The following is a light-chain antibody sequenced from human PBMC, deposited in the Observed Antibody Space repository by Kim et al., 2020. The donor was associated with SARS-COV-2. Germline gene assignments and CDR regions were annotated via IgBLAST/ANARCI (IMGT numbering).Light chain of an antibody. Sequence: TVKLTFTFSSRHSIYSYAWHHQQQAKGPRYLMNLNSDCNYIKGDGIPDRFSVSISGAERYLSISSLQSEDESYYYFQTWGPGIRLFGGGTQLTVL. CDR3: QTWGPGIRL. J-gene: IGLJ3*02. CDR1: SRHSIYS. V-gene: IGLV4-69*01. CDR2: LNSDCNY.